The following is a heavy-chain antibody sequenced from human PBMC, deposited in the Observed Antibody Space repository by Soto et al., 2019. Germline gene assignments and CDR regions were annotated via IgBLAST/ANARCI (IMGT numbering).Heavy chain of an antibody. CDR1: GFTFNNAW. Sequence: EVQLVESGGGLVKPGGSLRLSCAASGFTFNNAWMSWVRQAPGKGLEWVGRIKSKTDGGTTDYAAPVKGRFTISRDDSNNTQYLQMNSLKAEDTAVYYCTPDTIFGVVITLFDYWGQGTLVTVSS. J-gene: IGHJ4*02. D-gene: IGHD3-3*01. CDR3: TPDTIFGVVITLFDY. CDR2: IKSKTDGGTT. V-gene: IGHV3-15*01.